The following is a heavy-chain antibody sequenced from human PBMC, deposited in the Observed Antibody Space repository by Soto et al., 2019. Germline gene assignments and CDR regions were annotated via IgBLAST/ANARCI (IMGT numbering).Heavy chain of an antibody. CDR2: INAYNGNT. J-gene: IGHJ4*02. CDR3: ARDSTHY. Sequence: GESLKISCKGSGYSFTSYWIGWVRQAPGQGLEWMGWINAYNGNTNYAQKLQGRVTMTTDTSTSTAYMELRSLRSDDTAVYYCARDSTHYWGQGTLVTVSS. V-gene: IGHV1-18*04. CDR1: GYSFTSYW.